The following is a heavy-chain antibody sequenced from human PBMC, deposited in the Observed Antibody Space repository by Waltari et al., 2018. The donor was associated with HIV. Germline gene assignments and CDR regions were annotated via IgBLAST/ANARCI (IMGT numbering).Heavy chain of an antibody. J-gene: IGHJ4*02. CDR3: ARGFGCGGDCYYFDY. D-gene: IGHD2-21*02. V-gene: IGHV3-53*01. CDR1: GFSVGSNY. Sequence: EVQLVESRGGVIQPGGSLRLSCAASGFSVGSNYMSWVRHAPGKGLEWVSVIYSGGSTYYADSVKGRFTISRDNSKNTLYLQMNSLRAEDTAVYYCARGFGCGGDCYYFDYWGQGTLVTVSS. CDR2: IYSGGST.